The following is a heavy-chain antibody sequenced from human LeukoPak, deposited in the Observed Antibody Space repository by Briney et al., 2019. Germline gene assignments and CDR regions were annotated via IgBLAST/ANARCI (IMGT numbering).Heavy chain of an antibody. CDR3: AKQYCSSTKCYYFDY. CDR2: ISGGGDAT. Sequence: GRSLRLSCAASGFTFSSYGMGWGRQAPGTGLGWVSLISGGGDATYYGDSVKGRFTISRDNSKNTLYLQMKSLRAEDAAVYYCAKQYCSSTKCYYFDYWGQGTLVTVSS. CDR1: GFTFSSYG. V-gene: IGHV3-23*01. D-gene: IGHD2-2*01. J-gene: IGHJ4*02.